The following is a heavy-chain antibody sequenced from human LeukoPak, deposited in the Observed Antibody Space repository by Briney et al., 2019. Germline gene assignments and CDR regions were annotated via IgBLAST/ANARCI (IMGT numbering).Heavy chain of an antibody. D-gene: IGHD3-10*01. V-gene: IGHV1-69*13. CDR2: IIPIFGTA. J-gene: IGHJ6*03. CDR3: ARADYYGSGGTGYYYMDV. CDR1: GGTFSSYA. Sequence: ASVTVSCKASGGTFSSYAISWVRQAPGQGLEWMGGIIPIFGTANYAQKFQGRVMITADESTSTAYMELSSLRSEDTAVYYCARADYYGSGGTGYYYMDVWGKGTTVTISS.